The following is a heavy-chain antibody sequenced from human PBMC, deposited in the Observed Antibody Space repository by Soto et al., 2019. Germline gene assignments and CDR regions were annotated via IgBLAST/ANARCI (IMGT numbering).Heavy chain of an antibody. J-gene: IGHJ4*02. Sequence: EVQLVESGGGLVQPGGSLRLSCAASGFTLSSYWMNWVRQAPGKGLVWVSRINYDGSTTSYADSVKGRFTISRDNAKNTLYLQMNSLTAEDTAVYYCGRVARGAWGVFDCWGQGTLVTVSS. CDR2: INYDGSTT. CDR3: GRVARGAWGVFDC. V-gene: IGHV3-74*01. D-gene: IGHD3-10*01. CDR1: GFTLSSYW.